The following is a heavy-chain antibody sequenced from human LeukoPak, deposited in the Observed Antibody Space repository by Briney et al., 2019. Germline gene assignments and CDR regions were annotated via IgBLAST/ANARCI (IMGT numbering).Heavy chain of an antibody. CDR2: IYDSGST. V-gene: IGHV4-59*01. Sequence: SETLSLTCTVSGDSISSYYWSWIRQPPGKGLEWIGYIYDSGSTNYNPSLKSRVTISVDTSKNQFSLKLSSVTAAGTAVYYCARVGGTNYYYYGMDVWGQGTTVTVSS. J-gene: IGHJ6*02. CDR1: GDSISSYY. CDR3: ARVGGTNYYYYGMDV. D-gene: IGHD2-2*01.